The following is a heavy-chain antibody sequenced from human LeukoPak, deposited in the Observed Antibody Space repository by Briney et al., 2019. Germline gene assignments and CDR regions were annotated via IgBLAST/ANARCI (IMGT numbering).Heavy chain of an antibody. CDR3: AKDLGY. CDR2: ISYDGSNK. J-gene: IGHJ4*02. V-gene: IGHV3-30*18. Sequence: GGSLRLSCAASGFTFSSYGMHWVRQAPGKGLEWVAVISYDGSNKYYADSVKGRFTISKDNSKNTLYLQMNSLRAEDTAVYYCAKDLGYWGQGTLVTVSS. CDR1: GFTFSSYG.